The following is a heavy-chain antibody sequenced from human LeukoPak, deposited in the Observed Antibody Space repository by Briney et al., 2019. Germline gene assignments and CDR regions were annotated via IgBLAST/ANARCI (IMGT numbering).Heavy chain of an antibody. CDR1: GYTLTELC. J-gene: IGHJ4*02. CDR2: FDLEDGET. D-gene: IGHD2-21*01. CDR3: ATDLYSSLDD. V-gene: IGHV1-24*01. Sequence: ASVKVSCKVSGYTLTELCMHWVRQAPGKGLEWKGGFDLEDGETIYAQKFQGRVTMTEDTSTDTAYMELSSLRSEDTAGYYWATDLYSSLDDWGQGTLVTVSS.